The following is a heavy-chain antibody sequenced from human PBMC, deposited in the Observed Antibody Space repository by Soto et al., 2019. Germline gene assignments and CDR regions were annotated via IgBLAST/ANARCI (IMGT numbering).Heavy chain of an antibody. D-gene: IGHD3-16*02. CDR2: IIPILGIA. CDR3: ARVPPLGELSWGAFDI. Sequence: QVQLVQSGAEVKKPGSSVKVSCKASGGTFSSYTISWVRQAPGQGLEWMGRIIPILGIANYAQKFQGRVTSTADKSTSTAYMELSSLRSEDTAVYYCARVPPLGELSWGAFDIWGQGTMVTVSS. CDR1: GGTFSSYT. V-gene: IGHV1-69*02. J-gene: IGHJ3*02.